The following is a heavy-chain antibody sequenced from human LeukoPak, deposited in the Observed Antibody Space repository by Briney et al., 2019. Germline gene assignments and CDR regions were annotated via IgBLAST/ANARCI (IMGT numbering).Heavy chain of an antibody. D-gene: IGHD3-3*01. CDR2: INHSGST. Sequence: PSETLSLTCAVYGGSFSGYYWSWIRQPPGKGLEWIGEINHSGSTNYNPSLKSRVTISVDTSKNQFSLKLSFVTAADTAVYYCARSEYNDFWSGIPLGYYYYMDVWGKGTTVTVSS. J-gene: IGHJ6*03. CDR1: GGSFSGYY. V-gene: IGHV4-34*01. CDR3: ARSEYNDFWSGIPLGYYYYMDV.